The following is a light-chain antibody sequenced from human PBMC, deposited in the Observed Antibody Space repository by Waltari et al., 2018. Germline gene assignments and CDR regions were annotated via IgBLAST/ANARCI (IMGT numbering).Light chain of an antibody. J-gene: IGKJ1*01. V-gene: IGKV3-15*01. CDR3: QQYDNWLGT. CDR2: GAS. Sequence: EIVMMQSAAILLVLPGGRATLSCRASQSIRSNLAWYQHKPGQAPRLLIYGASTRATGIPARFSGSGSGTEFTLTISSLQSEDFAVYFCQQYDNWLGTFGQGTKVEIK. CDR1: QSIRSN.